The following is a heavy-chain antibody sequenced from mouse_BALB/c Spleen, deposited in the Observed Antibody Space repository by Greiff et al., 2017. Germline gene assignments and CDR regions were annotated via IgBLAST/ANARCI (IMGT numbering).Heavy chain of an antibody. CDR1: GFSLTSYG. CDR3: ARDGNYVYAMDY. J-gene: IGHJ4*01. D-gene: IGHD2-1*01. V-gene: IGHV2-2*02. Sequence: QVQLQQSGPGLVQPSQSLSITCTVSGFSLTSYGVHWVRQSPGKGLEWLGVIWSGGSTDYNAAFISRLSISKDNSKSQVFFKMNSLQASDTAIYYCARDGNYVYAMDYWGQGTSVTVSS. CDR2: IWSGGST.